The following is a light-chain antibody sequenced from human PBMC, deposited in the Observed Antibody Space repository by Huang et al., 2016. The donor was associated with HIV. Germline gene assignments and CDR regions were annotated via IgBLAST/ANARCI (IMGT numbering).Light chain of an antibody. CDR2: GAS. CDR3: QQCSSTPLFT. V-gene: IGKV1-39*01. Sequence: DIEMTQSPPSLSASVGERVTITCRASYNISKYLNWYQHKPGKVPKLKIYGASSLHSGVPARFSCCGSGTHFTLTISSLQPEDFAIYYCQQCSSTPLFTFGPGTKVDMK. CDR1: YNISKY. J-gene: IGKJ3*01.